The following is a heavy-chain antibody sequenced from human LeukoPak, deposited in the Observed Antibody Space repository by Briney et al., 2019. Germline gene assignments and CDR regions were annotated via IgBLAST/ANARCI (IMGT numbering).Heavy chain of an antibody. CDR2: IYYSGST. D-gene: IGHD2-2*01. V-gene: IGHV4-59*01. CDR3: ATVGYCSSTSCYQDHNWFDP. J-gene: IGHJ5*02. Sequence: PSETLSLTCTVSGGSISSYYWSWIRQPPGKGLEWIGYIYYSGSTNYNPSLKSRVTISVDTSQNQFSLTLSSVTAADTAVYYCATVGYCSSTSCYQDHNWFDPWGQGTLVTVSS. CDR1: GGSISSYY.